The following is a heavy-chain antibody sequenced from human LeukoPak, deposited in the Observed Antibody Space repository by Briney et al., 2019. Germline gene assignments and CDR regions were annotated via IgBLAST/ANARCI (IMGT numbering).Heavy chain of an antibody. CDR3: ARGPLLLYQNYYYYYMDV. Sequence: GASVKVSCKASGYTFTSYDINWVRQAPGQGLEWMGWMNPNSGNTGYAQKFQGRVTMTRNTSISTAYMELSSLRSEDTAVYYCARGPLLLYQNYYYYYMDVWGKGTTVTVSS. CDR1: GYTFTSYD. CDR2: MNPNSGNT. J-gene: IGHJ6*03. D-gene: IGHD2-2*02. V-gene: IGHV1-8*01.